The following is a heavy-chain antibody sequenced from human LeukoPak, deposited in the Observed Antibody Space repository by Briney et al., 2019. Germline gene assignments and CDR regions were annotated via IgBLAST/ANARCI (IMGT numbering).Heavy chain of an antibody. D-gene: IGHD3-22*01. CDR2: MNPNRGNT. Sequence: GASVKVSCKASGYTFTSYDINCVRQAPGQGLEWMGWMNPNRGNTGYAQKFQGRVTMTRNTSISTAYMELSSLRSEDTVVYYCARGLYYYDSSGYFRVLNAYDYWGQGTLVTVSS. CDR1: GYTFTSYD. J-gene: IGHJ4*02. V-gene: IGHV1-8*01. CDR3: ARGLYYYDSSGYFRVLNAYDY.